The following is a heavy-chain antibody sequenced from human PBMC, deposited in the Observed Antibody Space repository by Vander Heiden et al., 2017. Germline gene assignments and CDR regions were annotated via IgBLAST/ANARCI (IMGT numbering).Heavy chain of an antibody. J-gene: IGHJ6*02. V-gene: IGHV3-21*01. CDR3: ARDRTLYYYFAMDV. Sequence: EVQLVESGGGLVKPGGSLRLSCAASGFTFSTHRMNWVRQAPGKGLEWVSSITSGSSYIYYADSVKGRFTISRDNAKNSLYLQMNSLRAEDTAVYYCARDRTLYYYFAMDVWGQGTTVTVSS. CDR1: GFTFSTHR. CDR2: ITSGSSYI.